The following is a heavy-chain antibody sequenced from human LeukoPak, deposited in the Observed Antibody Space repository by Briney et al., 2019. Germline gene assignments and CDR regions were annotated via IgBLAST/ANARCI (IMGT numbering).Heavy chain of an antibody. CDR1: GFTFSSYA. D-gene: IGHD3-22*01. CDR2: ISGSGGST. CDR3: ARNDYYDSSGYPLDY. J-gene: IGHJ4*02. Sequence: GGSLRLSCAASGFTFSSYAMSWVRQAPGKGLEWVSTISGSGGSTYYADSVKGRFTISRDNSKSTLYLQMNSLRAEDTAVYYCARNDYYDSSGYPLDYWGQGTLVTVSS. V-gene: IGHV3-23*01.